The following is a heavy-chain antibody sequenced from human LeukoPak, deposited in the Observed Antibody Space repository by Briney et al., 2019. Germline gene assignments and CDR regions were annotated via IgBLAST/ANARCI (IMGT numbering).Heavy chain of an antibody. D-gene: IGHD5-18*01. V-gene: IGHV1-18*01. CDR1: GYTFTSYG. CDR2: ISAYNGNT. Sequence: ASVKVSCKASGYTFTSYGISWVRQAPGQGLEWMGWISAYNGNTNYAQKLQGRVTMTTDTSTSTAYMELRSLRSDDTAVYYCATTAMVYRSGYWFDPWGQGTLVTVSS. J-gene: IGHJ5*02. CDR3: ATTAMVYRSGYWFDP.